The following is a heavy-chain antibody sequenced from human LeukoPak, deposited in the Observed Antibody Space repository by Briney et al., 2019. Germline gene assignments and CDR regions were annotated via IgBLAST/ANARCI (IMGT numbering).Heavy chain of an antibody. J-gene: IGHJ5*02. Sequence: ASVQLSCKASGYTFTSYGISWVRQAPGQGLEWLGWISAYNGNTNYAQKLQGRVTMTTDTSTSTAYMELRSLRSDDTAVYYCARTKPPLYYDSSGYYYVSNWFDPWGQGTLVTVSS. D-gene: IGHD3-22*01. V-gene: IGHV1-18*01. CDR3: ARTKPPLYYDSSGYYYVSNWFDP. CDR1: GYTFTSYG. CDR2: ISAYNGNT.